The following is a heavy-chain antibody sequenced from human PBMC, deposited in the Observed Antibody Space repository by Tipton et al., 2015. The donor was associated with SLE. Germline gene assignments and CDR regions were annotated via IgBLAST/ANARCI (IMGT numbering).Heavy chain of an antibody. V-gene: IGHV4-34*01. CDR3: AREYSSSSGFDY. CDR2: INHSGST. D-gene: IGHD6-6*01. J-gene: IGHJ4*02. Sequence: TLSLTCAVYGGSFSGYYWSWIRQPPGKGLEWIGEINHSGSTNYNPSLKSRVTISVDTSKNQFSLKLSSVTAADTAVYYRAREYSSSSGFDYWGQGTLVTVSS. CDR1: GGSFSGYY.